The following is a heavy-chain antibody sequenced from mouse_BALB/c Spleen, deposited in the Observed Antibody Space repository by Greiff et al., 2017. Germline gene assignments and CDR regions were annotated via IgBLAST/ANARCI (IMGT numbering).Heavy chain of an antibody. Sequence: EVQLQESGPGLVKPSPSLSLSCTVTGYSITSDYAWNWIRQFPGNKLEWMGYISYSGSTSYNPSLKSRISITRDTSKNQFFLQLNSVTTEDTATYYCARSSNFDYWGQGTTLTVSS. CDR2: ISYSGST. CDR3: ARSSNFDY. CDR1: GYSITSDYA. J-gene: IGHJ2*01. D-gene: IGHD6-1*01. V-gene: IGHV3-2*02.